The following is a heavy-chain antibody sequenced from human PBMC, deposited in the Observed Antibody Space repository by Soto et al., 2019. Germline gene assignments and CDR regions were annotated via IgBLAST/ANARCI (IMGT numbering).Heavy chain of an antibody. D-gene: IGHD1-20*01. CDR3: ARARYNWNYYYYYGMDV. V-gene: IGHV4-31*03. Sequence: QVQLQESGPGLVKPSQTLSLTCTVSGGSISSGGYYWSWIRQHPGKGLEWIGYIYYSGSTYYNPSLKSRVTISVDTSKNQFSLKLSSVTAADTAVYYSARARYNWNYYYYYGMDVWGQGTTVTVSS. CDR1: GGSISSGGYY. J-gene: IGHJ6*02. CDR2: IYYSGST.